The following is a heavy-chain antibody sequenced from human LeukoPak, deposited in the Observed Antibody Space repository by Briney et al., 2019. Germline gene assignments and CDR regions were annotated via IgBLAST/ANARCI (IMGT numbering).Heavy chain of an antibody. V-gene: IGHV4-34*01. D-gene: IGHD3-3*01. J-gene: IGHJ4*02. CDR2: IDRRGTA. CDR3: AVGITILGVAASFDS. CDR1: GASYNAYY. Sequence: SETMSLTCAVYGASYNAYYWSWIRQPPGKGLEWIGDIDRRGTATYNPSLKSRLSISADASKNQFSLKLNSVTDADTAVYYCAVGITILGVAASFDSWGQGNLVIVSS.